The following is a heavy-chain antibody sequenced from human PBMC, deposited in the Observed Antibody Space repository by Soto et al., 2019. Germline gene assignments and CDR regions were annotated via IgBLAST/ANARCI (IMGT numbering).Heavy chain of an antibody. J-gene: IGHJ1*01. D-gene: IGHD6-13*01. CDR1: GYIFSNYG. Sequence: ALVKVSCKASGYIFSNYGISWVRQAPGQGLEWMGWISTYNANTYYAQKFQGRVTMTTDTSTSTAYMELRSLRSDDTAVFYCARERDGSSWSSAESLQYWGQGTLVTVSS. CDR2: ISTYNANT. V-gene: IGHV1-18*01. CDR3: ARERDGSSWSSAESLQY.